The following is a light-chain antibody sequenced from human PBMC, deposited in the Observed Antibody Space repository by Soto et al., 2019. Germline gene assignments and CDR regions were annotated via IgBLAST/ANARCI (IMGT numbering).Light chain of an antibody. CDR1: SSDVGGYNY. Sequence: QSALTQPRSVSGSHGQSVTISCTGTSSDVGGYNYVSWYQQHPGKAPKLMIYDVSKRPSGVPDRFSGSKSGNTASLTSSGLQAEDEDDYYCCSYAGSYTYGFGTGTKLTVL. J-gene: IGLJ1*01. CDR3: CSYAGSYTYG. V-gene: IGLV2-11*01. CDR2: DVS.